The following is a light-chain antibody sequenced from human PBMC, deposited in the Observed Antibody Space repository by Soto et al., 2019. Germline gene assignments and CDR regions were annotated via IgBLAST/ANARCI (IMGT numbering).Light chain of an antibody. Sequence: QLVLTQPPSTSGTPGQGGNISCSGSSSNIGSNSVNWYQQLPGAAPKLLIYKDTQRPSGVPDRFSGSKSGSSASLAISGLQSEDEADYYCASWDDSLNGGVFGGGTKLTVL. CDR3: ASWDDSLNGGV. J-gene: IGLJ3*02. V-gene: IGLV1-44*01. CDR1: SSNIGSNS. CDR2: KDT.